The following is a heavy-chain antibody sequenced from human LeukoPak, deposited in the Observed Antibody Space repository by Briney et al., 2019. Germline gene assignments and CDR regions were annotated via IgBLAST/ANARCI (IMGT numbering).Heavy chain of an antibody. CDR2: INPGGGNT. Sequence: GASVKVSCKASGYTFTNYYIHWVRQAHGQGLEWMGLINPGGGNTNYAQNFQGRVTMTRDTSASTVYMELSSLRSEDTAIYYCARIRDGYNDAYDIWGQGTVVTVPS. CDR3: ARIRDGYNDAYDI. CDR1: GYTFTNYY. J-gene: IGHJ3*02. V-gene: IGHV1-46*01. D-gene: IGHD5-24*01.